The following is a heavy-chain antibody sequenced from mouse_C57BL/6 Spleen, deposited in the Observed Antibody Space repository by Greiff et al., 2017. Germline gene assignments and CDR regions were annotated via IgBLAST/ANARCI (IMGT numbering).Heavy chain of an antibody. CDR1: GYTFTSYW. J-gene: IGHJ4*01. Sequence: VQLQQPGAELVKPGASVKMSCKASGYTFTSYWMNWVKPRPGRGLEWIGRIDPNSGGTKYNEKFKSKATLTVDKPSSTAYMQLSSLTSEDSAVYDCARDEYYECCAMDYWGQGTSVTVSS. V-gene: IGHV1-72*01. CDR2: IDPNSGGT. D-gene: IGHD1-1*01. CDR3: ARDEYYECCAMDY.